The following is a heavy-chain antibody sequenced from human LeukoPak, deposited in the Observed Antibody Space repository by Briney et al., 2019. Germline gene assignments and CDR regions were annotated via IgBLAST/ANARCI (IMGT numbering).Heavy chain of an antibody. V-gene: IGHV4-59*01. CDR2: IYYSGST. D-gene: IGHD5-12*01. Sequence: PSETLSLTCTVSGGSISSYYWRWIRQPPGKGLEWLGYIYYSGSTNYNPSLKSRVTISVDTSKNQFSLKLSSVTAADTAVYCCASGGYSGYDTPPFDYWGQGTLVTVSS. CDR1: GGSISSYY. J-gene: IGHJ4*02. CDR3: ASGGYSGYDTPPFDY.